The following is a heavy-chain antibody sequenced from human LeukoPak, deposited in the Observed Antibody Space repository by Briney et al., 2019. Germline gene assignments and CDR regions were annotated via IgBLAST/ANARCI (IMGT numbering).Heavy chain of an antibody. CDR3: AKGNYHDSSGYLYYFDY. Sequence: GGSLRLSCAASGFTFSDYYMSWIRQAPGKGLEWVSSISISSSYIYYADSVKGRFTISRDNAKKSLYLQMNSLRAEDTAVYYCAKGNYHDSSGYLYYFDYWGQGTLVTVSS. V-gene: IGHV3-11*05. CDR1: GFTFSDYY. J-gene: IGHJ4*02. CDR2: ISISSSYI. D-gene: IGHD3-22*01.